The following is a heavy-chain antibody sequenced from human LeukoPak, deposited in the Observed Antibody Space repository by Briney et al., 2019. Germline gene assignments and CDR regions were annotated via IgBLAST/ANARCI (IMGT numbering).Heavy chain of an antibody. Sequence: ASVKVSCKASGYTFTGYYMHWVRQAPGQGLEWMRWINPNSGGTNYAQSFQARVTMTRDTSIASSYMELTGLESDDTAVYYCARGRRILGGPENAGDFFDFWGQGSLVTVSS. CDR1: GYTFTGYY. D-gene: IGHD3-16*01. V-gene: IGHV1-2*02. CDR2: INPNSGGT. J-gene: IGHJ4*01. CDR3: ARGRRILGGPENAGDFFDF.